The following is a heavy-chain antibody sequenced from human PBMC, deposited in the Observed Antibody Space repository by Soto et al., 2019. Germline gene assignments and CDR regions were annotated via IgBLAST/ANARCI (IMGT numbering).Heavy chain of an antibody. CDR3: ARGSVAGNFDY. J-gene: IGHJ4*02. V-gene: IGHV4-61*03. CDR2: IHSSDST. D-gene: IGHD6-19*01. Sequence: QVHLQASGPGLMQPSETLSLTCTVSGGSVTSDSYYWTWIRQSPGKGLEWIGYIHSSDSTNYNPSLNSRIIISLETSRNHFSLKLTSVTAADTTIYYCARGSVAGNFDYWGQGTLVAVSS. CDR1: GGSVTSDSYY.